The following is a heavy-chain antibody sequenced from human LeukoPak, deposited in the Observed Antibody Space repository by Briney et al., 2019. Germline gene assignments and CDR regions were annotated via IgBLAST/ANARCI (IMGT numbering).Heavy chain of an antibody. Sequence: ASVKVSCKVSGYTLTELSMHWVRQAPGKGLEWMGGFDPEDGETIYAQKFQGRVTMTEDTSTDTAYMELSSLRSEDTAVYYCARDQTEYYYDSSGYPIFDYWGQGTLVTVSS. CDR2: FDPEDGET. D-gene: IGHD3-22*01. CDR1: GYTLTELS. J-gene: IGHJ4*02. V-gene: IGHV1-24*01. CDR3: ARDQTEYYYDSSGYPIFDY.